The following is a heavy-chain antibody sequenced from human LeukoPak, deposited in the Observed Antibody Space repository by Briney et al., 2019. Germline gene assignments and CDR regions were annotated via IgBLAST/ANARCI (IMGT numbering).Heavy chain of an antibody. CDR1: GGSISTYY. CDR2: IYYSGST. Sequence: SETLSLTCTVSGGSISTYYWCRIRQPPGKGLEWIGCIYYSGSTNRNPSLESRVTISVATSQNQFSLRLSSVTAADTAVYYCARESYGFGPFDYWGQGTLVTVSS. J-gene: IGHJ4*02. CDR3: ARESYGFGPFDY. V-gene: IGHV4-59*01. D-gene: IGHD4-17*01.